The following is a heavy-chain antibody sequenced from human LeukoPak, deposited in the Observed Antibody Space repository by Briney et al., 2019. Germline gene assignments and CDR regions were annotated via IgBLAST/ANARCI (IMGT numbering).Heavy chain of an antibody. Sequence: SETLSLTCTVSGGSVSSGSYYWSWIRQPPGKGLEWIGYIYYSGSTNYNPSLKSRVTISVDTSKNQFSLKLSSVTAADTAVYYCARDFGVPPPSGWYLPLSYYYYGMDVWGQGTTVTVSS. J-gene: IGHJ6*02. CDR1: GGSVSSGSYY. D-gene: IGHD6-19*01. CDR2: IYYSGST. V-gene: IGHV4-61*01. CDR3: ARDFGVPPPSGWYLPLSYYYYGMDV.